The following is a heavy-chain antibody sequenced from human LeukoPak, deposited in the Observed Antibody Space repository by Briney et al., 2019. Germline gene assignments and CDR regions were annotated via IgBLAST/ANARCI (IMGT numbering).Heavy chain of an antibody. Sequence: GGSLRLSCAASGFSFSDAWMNWVRQAPGKGLEWVGRIKSKTDGGTTDYAAPVKGRFTISRDDSKNTLYLQMNSLKTEDTAVYYCTSESFTVTTWRCHYYYEMDVWGQGTTVTVSS. CDR3: TSESFTVTTWRCHYYYEMDV. D-gene: IGHD4-17*01. V-gene: IGHV3-15*01. CDR1: GFSFSDAW. CDR2: IKSKTDGGTT. J-gene: IGHJ6*02.